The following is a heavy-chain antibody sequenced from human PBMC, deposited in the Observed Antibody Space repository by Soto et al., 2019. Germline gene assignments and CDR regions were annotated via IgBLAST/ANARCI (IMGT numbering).Heavy chain of an antibody. Sequence: QVQLVESGGGVVQPGRSLRLSCAASGFTFSSYGMHWVRQAPGKGLEWVAVISYDGSNKYYADSVKGRFTISRDNSKNTLYLQMNSLRAEDTAVYYCARRCWDAFDIWSQGTMVTVSS. CDR1: GFTFSSYG. CDR2: ISYDGSNK. V-gene: IGHV3-30*03. J-gene: IGHJ3*02. D-gene: IGHD2-8*01. CDR3: ARRCWDAFDI.